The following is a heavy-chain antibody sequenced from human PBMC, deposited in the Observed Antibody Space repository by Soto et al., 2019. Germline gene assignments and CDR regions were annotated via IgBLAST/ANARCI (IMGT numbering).Heavy chain of an antibody. D-gene: IGHD7-27*01. J-gene: IGHJ3*02. Sequence: GGSLRLSCAASGFTFSNAWMSWVRQAPGKGLEWVGRIKSKTDGGTTDYAAPVKGRFTISRDDSKNTLYLQMNSLKTEDTAVYYCTTNRKLGFDAFDIWGQGTMVTVSS. CDR3: TTNRKLGFDAFDI. CDR2: IKSKTDGGTT. V-gene: IGHV3-15*01. CDR1: GFTFSNAW.